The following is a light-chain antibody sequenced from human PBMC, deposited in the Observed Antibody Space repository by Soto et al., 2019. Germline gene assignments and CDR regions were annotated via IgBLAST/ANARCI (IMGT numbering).Light chain of an antibody. V-gene: IGKV3-11*01. CDR1: QSVSSF. CDR3: QQRSSWPS. J-gene: IGKJ3*01. Sequence: EIVLTQSPVILSLSPGDRATLSCRASQSVSSFIAWYQQKPGQAPRLLIYDAFNRASGIPASFSGSGSGTDFTLTISSLEPEDFAVYYCQQRSSWPSFGPGTKVDV. CDR2: DAF.